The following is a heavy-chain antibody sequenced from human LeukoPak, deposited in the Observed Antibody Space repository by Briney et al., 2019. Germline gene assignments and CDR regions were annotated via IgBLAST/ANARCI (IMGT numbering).Heavy chain of an antibody. V-gene: IGHV3-30*02. CDR2: VLYDGSKK. J-gene: IGHJ4*02. CDR1: GFTFSNYG. D-gene: IGHD1-26*01. Sequence: PGGSLRLSCAASGFTFSNYGMHWVRQAPGRGLEWVAFVLYDGSKKYYADSVKGRFTISRDNSKNTLYLQMNSLRVEDTAVYYCAKKEALVGATYFDYWGQGTLVTVSS. CDR3: AKKEALVGATYFDY.